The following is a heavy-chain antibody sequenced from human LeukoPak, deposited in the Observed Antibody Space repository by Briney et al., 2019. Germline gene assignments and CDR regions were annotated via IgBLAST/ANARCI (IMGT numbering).Heavy chain of an antibody. V-gene: IGHV4-61*02. J-gene: IGHJ4*02. D-gene: IGHD6-13*01. CDR2: ICTSGSS. Sequence: SQTLSLTRTVSGGSIRRDNYYWNWMRQPAGKGLEWIGRICTSGSSYNPSLKRRVSISVDTSKNQFSLKLSSVAAADTAVYYCARGGFPGYSSSWFYWGQGTLVTVSS. CDR1: GGSIRRDNYY. CDR3: ARGGFPGYSSSWFY.